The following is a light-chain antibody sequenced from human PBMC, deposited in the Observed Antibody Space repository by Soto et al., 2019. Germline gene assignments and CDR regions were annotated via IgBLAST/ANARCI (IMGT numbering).Light chain of an antibody. J-gene: IGKJ1*01. CDR1: QSVSSSY. CDR3: QQYCSSSWT. V-gene: IGKV3-20*01. Sequence: EIVLTQSPGTLSLSPGERATLSCRASQSVSSSYLAWYQQKPGQATRLLIYGTSSMATAIPDRFSGSGSGTDFTLTISRLEPEDFAVYYCQQYCSSSWTFGQGTKVEIK. CDR2: GTS.